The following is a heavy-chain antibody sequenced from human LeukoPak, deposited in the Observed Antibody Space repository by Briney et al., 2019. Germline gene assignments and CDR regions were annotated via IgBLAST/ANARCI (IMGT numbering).Heavy chain of an antibody. CDR3: ARVLGDIRFLEWFPFDH. J-gene: IGHJ4*02. D-gene: IGHD3-3*01. Sequence: ASVKVSRKHSGDSSTVYNMHSVSHAPRERLGRMGRIKPNSDGTDSAQRFQGWVTMTRDTSIHTAYLELSRLRSDDTAVYYCARVLGDIRFLEWFPFDHWGQGTLVTVSS. CDR2: IKPNSDGT. CDR1: GDSSTVYN. V-gene: IGHV1-2*04.